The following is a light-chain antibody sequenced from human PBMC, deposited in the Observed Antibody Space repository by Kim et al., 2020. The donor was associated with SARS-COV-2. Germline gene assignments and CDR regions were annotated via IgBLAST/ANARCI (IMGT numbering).Light chain of an antibody. CDR1: QSVSSSY. Sequence: SPCERATPSCRASQSVSSSYLAWYQQKPGQAPRLLIYGASSRATGIPDRFSGSGSGTDFTLTISRLEPEDFAVYYCQQYGSSSWTFGQGTKVDIK. CDR2: GAS. V-gene: IGKV3-20*01. CDR3: QQYGSSSWT. J-gene: IGKJ1*01.